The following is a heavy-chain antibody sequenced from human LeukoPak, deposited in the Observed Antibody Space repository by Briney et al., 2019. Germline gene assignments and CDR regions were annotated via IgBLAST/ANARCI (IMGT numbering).Heavy chain of an antibody. CDR2: ISVSGAMT. CDR1: GFTFSSRG. CDR3: VRDQHWLVPDY. D-gene: IGHD6-19*01. V-gene: IGHV3-23*01. Sequence: GGSLRLSCAGSGFTFSSRGMSWVRQPPGKGLQWVSGISVSGAMTYYVDSVKGRFIISRDNSKNTVYLQMNSLTTEDTAVYYCVRDQHWLVPDYWGQGALVTVSS. J-gene: IGHJ4*02.